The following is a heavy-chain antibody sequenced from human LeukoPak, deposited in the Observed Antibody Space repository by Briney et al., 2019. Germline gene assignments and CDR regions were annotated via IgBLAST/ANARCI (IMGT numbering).Heavy chain of an antibody. CDR1: GGSISSYY. J-gene: IGHJ6*03. V-gene: IGHV4-4*07. CDR3: ARGRYSYGYAGYYYYYMDV. CDR2: IYTSGST. Sequence: SETLSLTCTVSGGSISSYYWSWIRQPAGKGLEWIGRIYTSGSTNYNPSLKSRVTMSVDTSKNQFSLKLSSVTAADTAVYYCARGRYSYGYAGYYYYYMDVWGKGTTVTISS. D-gene: IGHD5-18*01.